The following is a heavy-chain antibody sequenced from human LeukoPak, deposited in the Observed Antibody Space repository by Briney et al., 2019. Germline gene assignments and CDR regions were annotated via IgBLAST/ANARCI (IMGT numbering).Heavy chain of an antibody. J-gene: IGHJ6*02. V-gene: IGHV3-21*04. CDR2: ISSSSSYI. CDR3: ARDVGGGYDFWSGYYLSTYGMDV. D-gene: IGHD3-3*01. Sequence: GGSLRLSCAASGFTFSSYSMNWVRQAPGKGLEWVSSISSSSSYIYYADSVKGRFTISRDNAENSLYLQMNSLRAEDTAVYYCARDVGGGYDFWSGYYLSTYGMDVWGQGTTVTVSS. CDR1: GFTFSSYS.